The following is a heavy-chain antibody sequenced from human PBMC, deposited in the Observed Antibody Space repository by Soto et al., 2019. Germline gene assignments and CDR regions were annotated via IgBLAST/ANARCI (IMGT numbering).Heavy chain of an antibody. CDR2: INWNSGSI. Sequence: EVQLVESGGGLVQPGRSLRLSCAASGFTFDDYAMHWVRQVPGKGLEWVSGINWNSGSIGYADSVKGRFAISRDNSKNSLHLQMNSLRAEATAFHSCVKYGSINWYSGHFRHWGQGTLVTVSS. CDR3: VKYGSINWYSGHFRH. D-gene: IGHD6-13*01. V-gene: IGHV3-9*01. J-gene: IGHJ1*01. CDR1: GFTFDDYA.